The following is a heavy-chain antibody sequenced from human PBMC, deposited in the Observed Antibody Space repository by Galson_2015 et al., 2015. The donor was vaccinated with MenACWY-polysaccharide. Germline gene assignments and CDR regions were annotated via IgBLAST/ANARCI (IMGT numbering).Heavy chain of an antibody. J-gene: IGHJ4*02. CDR2: INYDGRTT. Sequence: SLRLSCAASGFTFSTYWMNWVRQVPGKGLVWVSHINYDGRTTSYADSVRGRFTISRDNAKSTLYLQMSSLRAEDTAIYYCVRGYSGGVTTYDYWGQGTLVTVSS. V-gene: IGHV3-74*01. CDR3: VRGYSGGVTTYDY. CDR1: GFTFSTYW. D-gene: IGHD2-15*01.